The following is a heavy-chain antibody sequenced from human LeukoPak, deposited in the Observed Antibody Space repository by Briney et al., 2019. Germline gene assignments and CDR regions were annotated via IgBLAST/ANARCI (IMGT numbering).Heavy chain of an antibody. CDR3: ARGPPYYYGSGSYMDY. J-gene: IGHJ4*02. Sequence: GGSLRLSCAASGFTFSSYWLDWVRQAPGQGLVWVSHINSDWSSTSYADSVKGRFTISRDNAKNTLYLQMNSLRAEDTAVYYCARGPPYYYGSGSYMDYWGQGTLVTVSS. D-gene: IGHD3-10*01. CDR2: INSDWSST. V-gene: IGHV3-74*01. CDR1: GFTFSSYW.